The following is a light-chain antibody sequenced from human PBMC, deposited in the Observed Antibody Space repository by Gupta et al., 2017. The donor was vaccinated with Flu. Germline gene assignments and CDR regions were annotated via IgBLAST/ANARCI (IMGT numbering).Light chain of an antibody. V-gene: IGKV4-1*01. Sequence: DIVMTQSPDSLAVSLGERATINCKSSQNVLYISNNKNYLAWYQQKPGQPPKLLIYWASTRESGVPDRFSGSGFGTDFTLTISSLQAEDVAVYYCQQDYTTPWTFGQGTSVEIK. CDR3: QQDYTTPWT. CDR1: QNVLYISNNKNY. CDR2: WAS. J-gene: IGKJ1*01.